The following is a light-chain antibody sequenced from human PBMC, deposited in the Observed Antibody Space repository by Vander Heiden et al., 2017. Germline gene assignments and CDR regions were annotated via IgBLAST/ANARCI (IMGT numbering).Light chain of an antibody. CDR2: DAS. V-gene: IGKV3-11*01. CDR1: QRVSSY. Sequence: EIVLTQSPATLSLSPGQRATLSSRSSQRVSSYLAWYQQKPGQAPRLLIYDASNRATGIPARFSGSGSGTDFTITISSLEPEDFSVYYCQQRSNWPPYTFGQGTKLEIK. CDR3: QQRSNWPPYT. J-gene: IGKJ2*01.